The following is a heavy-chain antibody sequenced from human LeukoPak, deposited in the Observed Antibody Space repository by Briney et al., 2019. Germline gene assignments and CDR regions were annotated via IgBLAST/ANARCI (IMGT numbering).Heavy chain of an antibody. CDR2: IYYSGST. J-gene: IGHJ6*02. CDR1: GGSISSSDYY. Sequence: SETLSLTCTVSGGSISSSDYYWSWLRQPPGKGLEWIGYIYYSGSTYYNPSLKSRVTISVDMSKNQFSLKLSSVTAADTAVYYCARDQGSSSSPTYFYYGMDVWGQGTTVTVSS. CDR3: ARDQGSSSSPTYFYYGMDV. V-gene: IGHV4-30-4*01. D-gene: IGHD6-6*01.